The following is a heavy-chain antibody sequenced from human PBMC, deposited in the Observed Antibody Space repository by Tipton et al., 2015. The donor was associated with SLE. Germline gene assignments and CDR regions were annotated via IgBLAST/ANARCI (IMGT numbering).Heavy chain of an antibody. CDR3: ARDPGAFDI. V-gene: IGHV4-59*01. CDR2: IYYSGST. J-gene: IGHJ3*02. Sequence: TLSLTCTVSGGSISGYYWSWIRQPPGKGLEWIGYIYYSGSTNYNPSLKSRVTISVDTSKNQFSLKLSAVTAADTAVYYCARDPGAFDIWGQGTMVTVSS. CDR1: GGSISGYY.